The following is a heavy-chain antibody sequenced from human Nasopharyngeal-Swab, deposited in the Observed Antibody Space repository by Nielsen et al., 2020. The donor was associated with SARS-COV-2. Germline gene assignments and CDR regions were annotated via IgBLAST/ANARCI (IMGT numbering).Heavy chain of an antibody. CDR3: SRANYYDDY. J-gene: IGHJ4*02. Sequence: VRQAPGKGLVWVSRIKSDGSGASYADSVKGRFTISRDNAKNSLYLQMNSLRAEDTAVYYCSRANYYDDYWGQGTLVTVSS. D-gene: IGHD3-22*01. V-gene: IGHV3-74*01. CDR2: IKSDGSGA.